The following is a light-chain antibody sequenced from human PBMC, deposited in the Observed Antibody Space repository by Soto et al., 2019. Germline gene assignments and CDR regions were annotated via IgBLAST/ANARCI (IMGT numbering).Light chain of an antibody. V-gene: IGKV1-27*01. CDR1: QGISNY. CDR3: QKYNSAPLT. J-gene: IGKJ4*01. CDR2: AAF. Sequence: DIQMTQSPSSLSASVGDRVTITCRASQGISNYLAWYQQKPGKVPKLLIFAAFTLQSGVTSRFSGSGSGTDFTLTISSLQPEDAATYYCQKYNSAPLTFGGEPKVEIK.